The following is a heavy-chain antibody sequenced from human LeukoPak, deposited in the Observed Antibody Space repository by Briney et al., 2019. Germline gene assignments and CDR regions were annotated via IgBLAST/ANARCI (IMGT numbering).Heavy chain of an antibody. V-gene: IGHV4-4*08. D-gene: IGHD2/OR15-2a*01. CDR1: GGSITGYH. Sequence: SETLSLTCTVSGGSITGYHWSWIRQPPGKGLEWIGDSYSGEAHKYKPSLKSRGTISADTSKIQFSLKLTSVTAADTAIYYCARSNNFDIWGQGTMVTVSS. J-gene: IGHJ3*02. CDR3: ARSNNFDI. CDR2: SYSGEAH.